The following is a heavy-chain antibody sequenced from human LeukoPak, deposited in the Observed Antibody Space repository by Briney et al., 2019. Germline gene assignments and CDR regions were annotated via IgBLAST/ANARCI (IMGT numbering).Heavy chain of an antibody. CDR1: GDSVSSNSVA. CDR2: TYYRSKWYA. V-gene: IGHV6-1*01. D-gene: IGHD2-21*01. Sequence: SQTLSLTCAISGDSVSSNSVAWHWIRLSPSRGLEWLGRTYYRSKWYADYAVSVKSRIAINPDTSKNQFSLQLSSVTPEDTAVYYCARAYHSYYFDYWGQGALVTVSS. CDR3: ARAYHSYYFDY. J-gene: IGHJ4*02.